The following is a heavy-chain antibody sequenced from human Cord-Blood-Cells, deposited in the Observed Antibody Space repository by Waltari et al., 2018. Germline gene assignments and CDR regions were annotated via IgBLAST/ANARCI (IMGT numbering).Heavy chain of an antibody. J-gene: IGHJ6*02. CDR1: GYTFTGYY. CDR3: ARDNCSSTSCKYGMDV. Sequence: QVQLVQSGAEVKKPGASVKVSCKASGYTFTGYYMHWVRQAPGQGLEWMGWINPNSGGTNYAQKFQGWVTMTRDTSISTAYMELSRLRSDDTAVYYCARDNCSSTSCKYGMDVWGQGTTVTVSS. CDR2: INPNSGGT. D-gene: IGHD2-2*01. V-gene: IGHV1-2*04.